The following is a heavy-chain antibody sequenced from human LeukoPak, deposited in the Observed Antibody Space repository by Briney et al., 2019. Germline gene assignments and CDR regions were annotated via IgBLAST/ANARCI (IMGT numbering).Heavy chain of an antibody. CDR1: GFTFSGSA. CDR3: AKGGSYRSQPYFDY. V-gene: IGHV3-73*01. D-gene: IGHD3-16*02. Sequence: GGSLRLSCAASGFTFSGSAMHWVRQASGKGLEWVGRIRSKANSYATAYAASVKGRFTISRDDSKNTAYLQMNSLRAEDTAVYYCAKGGSYRSQPYFDYWGQGTRSPSPQ. J-gene: IGHJ4*02. CDR2: IRSKANSYAT.